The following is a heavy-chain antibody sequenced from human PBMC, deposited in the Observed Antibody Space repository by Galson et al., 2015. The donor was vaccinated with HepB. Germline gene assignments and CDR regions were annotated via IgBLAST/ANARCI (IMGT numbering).Heavy chain of an antibody. J-gene: IGHJ5*02. CDR2: IKSKIYGETT. CDR3: TTPRDAYNL. CDR1: GITFTNAW. D-gene: IGHD5-24*01. Sequence: SLRLSCAASGITFTNAWMSWVRQAPGKGLEWVGRIKSKIYGETTDYAAPVEGRFTISRDDSKSTLYLQMNSLKTEDSAVYYCTTPRDAYNLWGQGTLVTVSS. V-gene: IGHV3-15*01.